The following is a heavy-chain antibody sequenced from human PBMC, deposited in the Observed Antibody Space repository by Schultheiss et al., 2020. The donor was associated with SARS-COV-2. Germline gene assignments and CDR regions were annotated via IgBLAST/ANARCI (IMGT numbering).Heavy chain of an antibody. CDR3: AREANDVSGYSYEYGDGMDV. CDR2: IYSGGST. V-gene: IGHV3-53*01. D-gene: IGHD5-18*01. J-gene: IGHJ6*02. Sequence: GESLKISCAASGFTVSSNYMSWVRQAPGKGLEWVSVIYSGGSTYYADSVKGRFTISRDNSKNTLYLQMNSLRAEDTAVYYCAREANDVSGYSYEYGDGMDVWGQGTTVTVSS. CDR1: GFTVSSNY.